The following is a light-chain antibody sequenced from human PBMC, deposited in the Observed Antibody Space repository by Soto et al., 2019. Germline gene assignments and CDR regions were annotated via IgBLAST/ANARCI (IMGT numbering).Light chain of an antibody. V-gene: IGLV2-14*03. CDR2: DVS. CDR3: SSYSSSSPVV. J-gene: IGLJ2*01. CDR1: SSDVGGYNY. Sequence: QSALTQPASVSGSPGQSITISCTGTSSDVGGYNYVSWYQHHPGKAPKLMIYDVSNRPSGVSNRFSGSKSGNTASLTISGLQAEDEADYSCSSYSSSSPVVFGGGTKLTVL.